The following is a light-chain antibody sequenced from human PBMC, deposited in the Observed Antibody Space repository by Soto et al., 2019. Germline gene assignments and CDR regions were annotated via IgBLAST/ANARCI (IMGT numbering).Light chain of an antibody. J-gene: IGKJ2*01. CDR3: QQYGSSPPYT. CDR2: GAS. V-gene: IGKV3-20*01. CDR1: QSVSRSY. Sequence: EIVLTQSPGTLSLSPGERATLSCRASQSVSRSYLAWYQQKPGQAPRLLIYGASSRATGIPDRFSGSGSGTDFTLTISRLEPEDFAVYYCQQYGSSPPYTVGQGTKLDIK.